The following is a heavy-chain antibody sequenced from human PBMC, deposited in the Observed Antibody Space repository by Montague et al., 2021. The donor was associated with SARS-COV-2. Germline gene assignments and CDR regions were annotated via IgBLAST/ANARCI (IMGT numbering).Heavy chain of an antibody. CDR3: ASLGDGVVPSPILGVGPYYSYHYRDF. CDR1: GGSFSTYS. Sequence: SETLSLTCAVHGGSFSTYSWNWIRQPPGKGLEWIGEIHHGGSTNYNPSLKSRVTISADTSKNQFSLKLTSVAAADTAVYYCASLGDGVVPSPILGVGPYYSYHYRDFGGKGTPVTVS. CDR2: IHHGGST. J-gene: IGHJ6*03. V-gene: IGHV4-34*01. D-gene: IGHD3-10*01.